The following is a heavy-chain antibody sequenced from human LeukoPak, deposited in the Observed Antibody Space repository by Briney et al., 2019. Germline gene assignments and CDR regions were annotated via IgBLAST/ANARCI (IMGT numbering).Heavy chain of an antibody. V-gene: IGHV3-74*01. Sequence: GGSLRLSCAASGFTFSSYWMHWVRQAPGKGLVWVSRINTAGSSTDYADSVKGRFTISRDNAKNTLYLQMNSLRAEDTAVYYCTREGTNDAFDIWGKGTVVIVSS. CDR3: TREGTNDAFDI. J-gene: IGHJ3*02. CDR2: INTAGSST. D-gene: IGHD3-10*01. CDR1: GFTFSSYW.